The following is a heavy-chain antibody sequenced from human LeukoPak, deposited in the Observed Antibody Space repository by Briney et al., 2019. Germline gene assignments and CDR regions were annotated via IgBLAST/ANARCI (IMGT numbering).Heavy chain of an antibody. J-gene: IGHJ4*02. V-gene: IGHV3-23*01. Sequence: PGGSLRLSCAGSGFTFSTYGMSWVRQAPSKGLEWLSTISGSGDSTYYADSVKGRFTISRDNSKNTLFLQMNSLRAEDTAIYYCAKWQYYGSGDDYWGQGTLVTVSS. CDR3: AKWQYYGSGDDY. CDR1: GFTFSTYG. D-gene: IGHD3-10*01. CDR2: ISGSGDST.